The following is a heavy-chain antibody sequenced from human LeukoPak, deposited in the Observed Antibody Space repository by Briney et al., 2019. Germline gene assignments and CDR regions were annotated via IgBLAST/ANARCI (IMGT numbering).Heavy chain of an antibody. CDR3: ARDPDWLRFEGNYFDY. CDR2: ISSSSSYI. D-gene: IGHD5-12*01. J-gene: IGHJ4*02. V-gene: IGHV3-21*01. Sequence: GGSLRPSCAASGFTFSSYSMNWVRQAPGKGLEWVSSISSSSSYIYYADSVKGRFTISRDNAKNSLYLQMNSLRAEDTAVYYCARDPDWLRFEGNYFDYWGQGTLVTVSS. CDR1: GFTFSSYS.